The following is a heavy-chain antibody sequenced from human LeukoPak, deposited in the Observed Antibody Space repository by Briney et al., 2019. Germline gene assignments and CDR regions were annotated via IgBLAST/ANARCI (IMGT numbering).Heavy chain of an antibody. D-gene: IGHD2-15*01. CDR2: INHSGST. CDR3: ARLRPIWWYQRYYFDY. V-gene: IGHV4-34*01. J-gene: IGHJ4*02. Sequence: PSETLSLTCAVYGVSFSGYCWSWIRQPPGKGLEWIGEINHSGSTNYNPSFKSRVTISVDTTKNQLSLMLSTWTTADTTAEYCARLRPIWWYQRYYFDYWGQGTLVTVSS. CDR1: GVSFSGYC.